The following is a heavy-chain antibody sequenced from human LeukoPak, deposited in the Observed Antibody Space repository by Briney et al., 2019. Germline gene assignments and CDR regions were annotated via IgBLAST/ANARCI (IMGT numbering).Heavy chain of an antibody. D-gene: IGHD5-18*01. CDR3: ARESQVDTAMATDY. CDR1: GYTFTGYY. CDR2: INPNSGGT. V-gene: IGHV1-2*02. Sequence: ASVKVSWKASGYTFTGYYMHWVRQAPGQGLEWMGWINPNSGGTNYAQKFQGRVTMTRDTSISTAYMELSRLRSDDTAVYYCARESQVDTAMATDYWGQGTLVTVSS. J-gene: IGHJ4*02.